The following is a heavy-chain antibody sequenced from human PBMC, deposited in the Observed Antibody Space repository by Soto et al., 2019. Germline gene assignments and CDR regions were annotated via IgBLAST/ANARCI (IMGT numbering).Heavy chain of an antibody. V-gene: IGHV3-21*01. CDR3: ARDYRFVVVTAENWEGPDDYYGMDV. Sequence: EVQVVESGGGLVKPGGSLRLSCAASGFTFSSYNMNWVRQAPGKGLEWVSSISSSSSYIYYADSVKGRFTISRDNAKISLFRQMHSLRAEDTAVDYCARDYRFVVVTAENWEGPDDYYGMDVWGQGTTVTVSS. CDR1: GFTFSSYN. CDR2: ISSSSSYI. D-gene: IGHD2-21*02. J-gene: IGHJ6*02.